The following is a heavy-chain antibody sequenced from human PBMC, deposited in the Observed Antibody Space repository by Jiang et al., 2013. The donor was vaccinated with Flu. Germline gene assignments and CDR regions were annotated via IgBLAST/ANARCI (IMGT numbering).Heavy chain of an antibody. CDR1: GYSFTSYW. J-gene: IGHJ4*02. V-gene: IGHV5-51*01. CDR2: IYPGDSDT. Sequence: QLVESGAEVKKPGESLKISCKGSGYSFTSYWIGWVRQMPGKGLEWMGIIYPGDSDTRYSPSFQGQVTISADKSISTAYLQWSSLKASDTAMYYCARHLQRDSPTPSIDYWGQGTLVTVSS. CDR3: ARHLQRDSPTPSIDY. D-gene: IGHD2-21*01.